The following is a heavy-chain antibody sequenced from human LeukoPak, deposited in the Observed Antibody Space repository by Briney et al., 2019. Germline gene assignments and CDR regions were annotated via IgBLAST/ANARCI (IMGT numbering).Heavy chain of an antibody. Sequence: PGGTLRLSCEASGFTFSSSAMGWVRQAPGKGLEWVSTLGDRGDTYYAGSVKGRFTISRDSSKNTLYLRMNSLRAEDTAVYFCAKQQPGERYYFDYWGQGTLVTVSS. J-gene: IGHJ4*02. V-gene: IGHV3-23*01. CDR1: GFTFSSSA. CDR2: LGDRGDT. D-gene: IGHD3-16*01. CDR3: AKQQPGERYYFDY.